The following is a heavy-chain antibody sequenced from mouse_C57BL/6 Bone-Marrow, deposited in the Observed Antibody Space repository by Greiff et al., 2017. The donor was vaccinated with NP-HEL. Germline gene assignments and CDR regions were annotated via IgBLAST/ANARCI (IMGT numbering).Heavy chain of an antibody. V-gene: IGHV5-17*01. CDR2: ISSGSSTI. D-gene: IGHD3-3*01. Sequence: DVMLVESGGGLVKPGGSLKLSCAASGFTFSDYGMHWFRQAPEKGLEWVAYISSGSSTIYYADPVTGRFTISRDNAKNTLFLQMTSLRAEDTAMYYCARGGCCAYWGQGTLVTVSA. CDR3: ARGGCCAY. J-gene: IGHJ3*01. CDR1: GFTFSDYG.